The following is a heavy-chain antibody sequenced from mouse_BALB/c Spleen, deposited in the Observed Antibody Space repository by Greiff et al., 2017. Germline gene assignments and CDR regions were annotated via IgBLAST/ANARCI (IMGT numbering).Heavy chain of an antibody. D-gene: IGHD1-1*01. CDR3: ARYRVLLRYFDV. J-gene: IGHJ1*01. Sequence: EVQLQQSGPSLVKPSQTLSLTCSVTGDSITSGYWNWIRKFPGNKLEYMGYISYSGSTYYNPSLKSRISITRDTSKNQYYLQLNSVTTEDTATYYCARYRVLLRYFDVWGAGTTVTVSS. V-gene: IGHV3-8*02. CDR2: ISYSGST. CDR1: GDSITSGY.